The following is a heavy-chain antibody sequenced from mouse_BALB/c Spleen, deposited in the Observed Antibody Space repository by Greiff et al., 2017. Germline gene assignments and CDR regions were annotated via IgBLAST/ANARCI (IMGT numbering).Heavy chain of an antibody. CDR2: IWAGGST. Sequence: VKLMESGPGLVAPSQSLSITCTVSGFSLTSYGVHWVRQPPGQGLEWLGVIWAGGSTNYNSALMSRLSISKDNSKSQVFLKMNSLQTDDTAMYYCALRLRAMDYWGQGTSVTVSS. J-gene: IGHJ4*01. CDR1: GFSLTSYG. D-gene: IGHD1-2*01. CDR3: ALRLRAMDY. V-gene: IGHV2-9*02.